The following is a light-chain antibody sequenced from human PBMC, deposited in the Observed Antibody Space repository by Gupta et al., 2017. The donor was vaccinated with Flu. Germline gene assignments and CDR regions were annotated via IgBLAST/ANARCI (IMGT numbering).Light chain of an antibody. CDR3: QPYENLPPFT. V-gene: IGKV1-33*01. CDR1: QDIRNY. Sequence: SSLYASVGDRGTSTCQARQDIRNYLDWCKQKPMKAPNLLNYDASNWETGVSSRFCGCECGKYFAFTISSRQQEDFAPYYCQPYENLPPFTFGHGTNVDIK. CDR2: DAS. J-gene: IGKJ3*01.